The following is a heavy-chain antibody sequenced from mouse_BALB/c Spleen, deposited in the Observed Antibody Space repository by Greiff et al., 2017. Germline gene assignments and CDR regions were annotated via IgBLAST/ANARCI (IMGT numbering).Heavy chain of an antibody. CDR1: GFTFSSFG. Sequence: EVHLVESGGGLVQPGGSRKLSCAASGFTFSSFGMHWVRQAPEKGLEWVAYISSGSSTIYYADTVKGRFTISRDNPKNTLFLQMTSLRSEDTAMYYCARGTTVGYFDYWGQGTTLTVSS. D-gene: IGHD1-1*01. J-gene: IGHJ2*01. CDR3: ARGTTVGYFDY. CDR2: ISSGSSTI. V-gene: IGHV5-17*02.